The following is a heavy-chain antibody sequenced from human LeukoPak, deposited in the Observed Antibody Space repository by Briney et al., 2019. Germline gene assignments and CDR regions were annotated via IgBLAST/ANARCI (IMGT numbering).Heavy chain of an antibody. CDR3: ARVGYCSSTSCHGGGYYFDY. V-gene: IGHV3-11*05. D-gene: IGHD2-2*01. J-gene: IGHJ4*02. Sequence: GGSLRLSCAASGFTFSDYYMSWIRQAPGKGLEWVSYIRGSSSYTNYADSVKGRFTISRDNAKNSLYLQMNSLRAEDTAVYYCARVGYCSSTSCHGGGYYFDYWGQGTLVTVSS. CDR1: GFTFSDYY. CDR2: IRGSSSYT.